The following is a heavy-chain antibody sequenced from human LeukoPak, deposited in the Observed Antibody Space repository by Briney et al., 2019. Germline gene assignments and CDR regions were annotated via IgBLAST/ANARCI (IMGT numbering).Heavy chain of an antibody. CDR3: ATHPFRDSYGFFDY. CDR1: GYTFTSYG. J-gene: IGHJ4*02. CDR2: ISAYNGNT. V-gene: IGHV1-18*01. D-gene: IGHD5-18*01. Sequence: ASVRVSCKASGYTFTSYGISWVRQAPGQGLEWMGWISAYNGNTNYAQKLQGRVTMTTDTSTSTAYMELRSLRSDDTAVYYCATHPFRDSYGFFDYWGQGTLVTVSS.